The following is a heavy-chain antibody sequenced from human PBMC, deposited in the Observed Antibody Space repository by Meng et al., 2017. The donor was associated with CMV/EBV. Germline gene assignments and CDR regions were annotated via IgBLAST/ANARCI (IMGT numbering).Heavy chain of an antibody. D-gene: IGHD3-3*01. CDR1: GGSISSSSYY. J-gene: IGHJ4*02. V-gene: IGHV4-39*07. CDR3: ARDPFSRGVVNSAFDY. Sequence: TLSLTCTVSGGSISSSSYYWGWVRQPPGKGLEWIGSIYYSGSTYYNPSLKGRVTISVDTSRNQFSLKLSSVTAADTAVYYCARDPFSRGVVNSAFDYWGQGTLVTVSS. CDR2: IYYSGST.